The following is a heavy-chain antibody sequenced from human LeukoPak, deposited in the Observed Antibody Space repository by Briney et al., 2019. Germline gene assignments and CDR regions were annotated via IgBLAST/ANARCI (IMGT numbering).Heavy chain of an antibody. D-gene: IGHD2-2*01. J-gene: IGHJ6*02. CDR1: GFTFSIYG. V-gene: IGHV3-30*02. Sequence: GGSLRLSCAASGFTFSIYGMHWVRQAPGKGLEWVAFIRYYECNIYDAVSVKGRFTISRDNSKNTLYLQMNSLRAEDTAVYYCAKEVGYCSSTSCYPWEYYYYGMDVWGQGTTVTVSS. CDR3: AKEVGYCSSTSCYPWEYYYYGMDV. CDR2: IRYYECNI.